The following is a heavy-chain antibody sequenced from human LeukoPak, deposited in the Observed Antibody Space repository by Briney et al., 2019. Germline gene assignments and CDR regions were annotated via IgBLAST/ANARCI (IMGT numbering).Heavy chain of an antibody. CDR3: AEAPPAATNYYYGMDV. J-gene: IGHJ6*02. V-gene: IGHV3-23*01. Sequence: PGGSLRLSCAASGFTFNNYAMTWVRQAPGKGLEWVSAVSGRGDATYYADSVKGRFTISRDDSKNTLYLQMNSLRAEDTAVYHCAEAPPAATNYYYGMDVWGQGTTVTASS. CDR1: GFTFNNYA. CDR2: VSGRGDAT. D-gene: IGHD2-15*01.